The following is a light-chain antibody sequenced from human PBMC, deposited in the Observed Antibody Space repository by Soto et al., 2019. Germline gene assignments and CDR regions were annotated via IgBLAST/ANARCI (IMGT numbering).Light chain of an antibody. J-gene: IGKJ2*01. CDR2: GAS. CDR1: QSVTSSY. V-gene: IGKV3-20*01. CDR3: QQYGSSPYT. Sequence: EIVLTQSPGTLSLSPGEGATHACRASQSVTSSYLAWYQKKPGQAPRLLIYGASNRANGIPDRFSGSGSGTDFTLTISNLEPEDFAVYYSQQYGSSPYTFGQGTKLEIK.